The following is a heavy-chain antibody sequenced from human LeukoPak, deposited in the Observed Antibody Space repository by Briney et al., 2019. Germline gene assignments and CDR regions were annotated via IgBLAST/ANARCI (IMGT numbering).Heavy chain of an antibody. J-gene: IGHJ4*02. V-gene: IGHV1-69*13. CDR3: ARDREEYYDFWSGKVFDY. Sequence: ASVKVSCKASGGTFSSYAISWVRQAPGQGLEWMGGIIPIFGTANYTQKFQGRVTITADESTSTAYMELSSLRSEVTAVYYCARDREEYYDFWSGKVFDYWGQGTLVTVSS. D-gene: IGHD3-3*01. CDR1: GGTFSSYA. CDR2: IIPIFGTA.